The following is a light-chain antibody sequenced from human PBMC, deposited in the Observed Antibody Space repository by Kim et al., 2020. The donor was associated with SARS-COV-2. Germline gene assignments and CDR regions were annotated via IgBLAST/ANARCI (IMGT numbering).Light chain of an antibody. J-gene: IGKJ1*01. Sequence: SVSPGERATLSGRASQSVNTNLAWNQQKPGQAPRLLIYGASTRATGIPARFTGSGSGTEFTLTISSLQSEDFAVYYCQQYNNFRTFGQGTKVDIK. V-gene: IGKV3-15*01. CDR2: GAS. CDR3: QQYNNFRT. CDR1: QSVNTN.